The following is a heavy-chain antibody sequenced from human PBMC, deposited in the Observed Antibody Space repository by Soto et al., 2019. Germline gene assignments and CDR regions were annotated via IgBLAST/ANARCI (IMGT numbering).Heavy chain of an antibody. Sequence: ASVKVSCKASGGTFSSYAISWVRQAPGQGLEWMGWISAYNGNTNYAQKLQGRVTMTTDTSTSTAYMELRSLRSDDTAVYYCARRYSYGPDFDYWGQGTLVTVSS. V-gene: IGHV1-18*01. CDR2: ISAYNGNT. CDR1: GGTFSSYA. D-gene: IGHD5-18*01. CDR3: ARRYSYGPDFDY. J-gene: IGHJ4*02.